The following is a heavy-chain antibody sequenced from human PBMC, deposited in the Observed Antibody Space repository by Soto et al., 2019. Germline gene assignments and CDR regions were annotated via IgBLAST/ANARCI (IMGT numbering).Heavy chain of an antibody. CDR2: FFHTGTA. Sequence: QVELQESGPGLVKPLETLSLTCSVSGDDISRSYWSRIRQSPGKGLEWIGYFFHTGTALYNPSLTSRVTMSVDRYKNQFSLKLDSVSAADTAVYFCVRNYGGNSQFFDLWGPGTLVTVSA. CDR3: VRNYGGNSQFFDL. J-gene: IGHJ2*01. D-gene: IGHD4-17*01. CDR1: GDDISRSY. V-gene: IGHV4-59*01.